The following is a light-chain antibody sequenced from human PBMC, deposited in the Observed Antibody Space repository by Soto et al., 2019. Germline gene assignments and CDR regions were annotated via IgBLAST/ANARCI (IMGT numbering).Light chain of an antibody. J-gene: IGLJ2*01. CDR3: SSYAGSNNLGV. V-gene: IGLV2-8*01. Sequence: QSVLTQPPSASGSPGQSVTISCTGTSSDVGGYNYVSWYQQHPGKAPKLMIYEVSKRPSGVPDRFSGSKSGNTASLTVSGLQAEDEADYYCSSYAGSNNLGVFCGGTELAVL. CDR1: SSDVGGYNY. CDR2: EVS.